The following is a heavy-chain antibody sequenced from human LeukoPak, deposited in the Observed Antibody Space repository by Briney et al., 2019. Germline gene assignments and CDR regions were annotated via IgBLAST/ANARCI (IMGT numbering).Heavy chain of an antibody. J-gene: IGHJ6*03. D-gene: IGHD3-16*01. V-gene: IGHV4-39*01. Sequence: SETLSLTCTVSGGSISSSSYYWGWIRQPPGKGLEWIGSVYYSGSTYYNPSFRSRVTIFVDTSKNQFSLRLSSVTAADTAVYFCARGGGNYLYYIDVWGKGTTVTVSS. CDR3: ARGGGNYLYYIDV. CDR2: VYYSGST. CDR1: GGSISSSSYY.